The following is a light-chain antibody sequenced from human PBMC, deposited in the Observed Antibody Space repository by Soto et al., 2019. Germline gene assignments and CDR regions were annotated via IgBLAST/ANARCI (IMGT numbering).Light chain of an antibody. CDR1: QSVTNW. V-gene: IGKV1-5*01. CDR3: QQYTTYPYT. CDR2: DAS. J-gene: IGKJ2*01. Sequence: DIQMTQSPSTLSASVGDRVTITCRASQSVTNWLAWYQQKPGKAPNLLIYDASRLQRCIPSRFSGSGSGTEFALTISSLQPDDFATYYCQQYTTYPYTFGQGTKLEIK.